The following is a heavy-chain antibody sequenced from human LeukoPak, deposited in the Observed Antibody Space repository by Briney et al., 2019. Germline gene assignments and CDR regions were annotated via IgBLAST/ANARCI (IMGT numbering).Heavy chain of an antibody. J-gene: IGHJ4*02. CDR2: IKQDGSDK. Sequence: QQGGSLRLSCAASGFTFRTYWMSWVRQAPGKGLEWVANIKQDGSDKYYVDSVKGRFTISKDNAKNSLWLQMSDLRVEDTAVYYCARVGSQSFDYWGQGTLVTVSS. CDR3: ARVGSQSFDY. D-gene: IGHD1-26*01. CDR1: GFTFRTYW. V-gene: IGHV3-7*01.